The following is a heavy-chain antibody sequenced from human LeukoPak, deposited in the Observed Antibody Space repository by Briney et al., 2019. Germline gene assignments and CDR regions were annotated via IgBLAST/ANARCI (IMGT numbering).Heavy chain of an antibody. CDR2: IYTSGST. CDR3: ARRNGIAVAGTGLYYYYYYMDV. CDR1: GGSISSHY. J-gene: IGHJ6*03. V-gene: IGHV4-4*09. Sequence: SETLSLTCTVSGGSISSHYWSWIRQPPGKGLEWIGYIYTSGSTNYNPSLKSRVTISVDTSKNQFSLKLSSVTAADTAVYYCARRNGIAVAGTGLYYYYYYMDVWGKGITVTVSS. D-gene: IGHD6-19*01.